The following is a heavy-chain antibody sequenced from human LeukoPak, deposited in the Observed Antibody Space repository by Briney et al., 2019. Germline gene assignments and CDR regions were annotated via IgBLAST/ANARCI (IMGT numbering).Heavy chain of an antibody. CDR2: IYYSGST. D-gene: IGHD3-16*01. V-gene: IGHV4-30-4*08. CDR3: ARGGILGGGVRSDV. CDR1: GGSISSGDYY. J-gene: IGHJ6*04. Sequence: LQTLSLTCTVSGGSISSGDYYWSWIRQPPGKGLEWIGYIYYSGSTYYNPSLKSRVTISVDTSKNQFSLKLSSVTAADTAVYYCARGGILGGGVRSDVWGKGTTVTVSS.